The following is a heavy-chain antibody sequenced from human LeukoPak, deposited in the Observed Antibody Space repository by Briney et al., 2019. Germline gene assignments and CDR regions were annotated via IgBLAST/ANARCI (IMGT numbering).Heavy chain of an antibody. CDR2: INPSGGST. CDR3: ARDHEVRGVASNYFDY. Sequence: ASVKVSGKASGYTFTSYYIHWVRQAPGQGLEWMGIINPSGGSTSYAQKFQGRVTMTRDTSTSTVYMELSSLRSEDTAVYDCARDHEVRGVASNYFDYWGQGTLVTVSS. J-gene: IGHJ4*02. CDR1: GYTFTSYY. V-gene: IGHV1-46*01. D-gene: IGHD3-10*01.